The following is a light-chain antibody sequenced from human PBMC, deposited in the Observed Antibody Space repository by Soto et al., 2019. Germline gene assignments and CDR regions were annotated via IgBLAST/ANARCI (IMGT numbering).Light chain of an antibody. CDR1: SSDIGTYNL. V-gene: IGLV2-23*01. CDR3: CSYAGSGTDNYV. Sequence: SALAQPASVSGSPGQSITISCTGTSSDIGTYNLVSWYQHYPGKAPKLMIYEGIKRPSGVSNRFSGSKSGNTAFLTISGLQAEDEADYYCCSYAGSGTDNYVFGSGTKV. CDR2: EGI. J-gene: IGLJ1*01.